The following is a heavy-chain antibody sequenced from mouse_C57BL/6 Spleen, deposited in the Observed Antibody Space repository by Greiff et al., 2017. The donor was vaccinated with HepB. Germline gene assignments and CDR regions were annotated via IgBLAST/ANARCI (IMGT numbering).Heavy chain of an antibody. CDR3: EIGGDDGYPGGYRMDY. V-gene: IGHV1-74*01. CDR1: GYTFTSYW. D-gene: IGHD2-3*01. J-gene: IGHJ4*01. Sequence: VQLQQSGAELVKPGASVKVSCKASGYTFTSYWMHWVKQRPGQGLEWIGRIHPSDSDTNYNQKFKGKATLTVDKSSSTAYMQLSSLTSEDSAVYYCEIGGDDGYPGGYRMDYWGQGTSVTVSS. CDR2: IHPSDSDT.